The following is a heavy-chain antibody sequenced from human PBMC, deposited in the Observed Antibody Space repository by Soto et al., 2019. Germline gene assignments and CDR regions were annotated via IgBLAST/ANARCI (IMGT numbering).Heavy chain of an antibody. CDR3: TTELKLREPFDY. CDR2: IKSKTDGGTT. D-gene: IGHD1-7*01. Sequence: EVQLVESGGGLVKPGGSLRLSCAASGFTFSNAWMSWVRQAPGKGLEWVGRIKSKTDGGTTDYAAPVKGRFTISRDDSKNTLYLQMNSLKTEDTAVYYCTTELKLREPFDYWGQGTLVTDSS. J-gene: IGHJ4*02. CDR1: GFTFSNAW. V-gene: IGHV3-15*01.